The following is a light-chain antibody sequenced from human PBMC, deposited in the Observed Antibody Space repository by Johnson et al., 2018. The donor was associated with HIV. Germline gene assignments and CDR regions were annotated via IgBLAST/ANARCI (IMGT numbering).Light chain of an antibody. CDR3: GTWDSRLSVGV. CDR1: SSNIENNY. CDR2: DNN. V-gene: IGLV1-51*01. J-gene: IGLJ1*01. Sequence: QSVLTQPPSVSVTPGQKVTISCSGSSSNIENNYVSWYQQLPETAPKLLIYDNNKRPSGIPDRFSGSKSGTSATLGITGLQTGDEADYYCGTWDSRLSVGVFGTGTKVTVL.